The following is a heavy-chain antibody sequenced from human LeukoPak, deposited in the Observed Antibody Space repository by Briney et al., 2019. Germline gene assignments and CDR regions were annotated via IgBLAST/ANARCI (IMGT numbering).Heavy chain of an antibody. CDR2: IIPIFGTA. CDR3: ARDPARGLRFLEWLFD. J-gene: IGHJ4*02. D-gene: IGHD3-3*01. CDR1: GGTFSSYA. V-gene: IGHV1-69*06. Sequence: GASVKVSCKASGGTFSSYAISWVRQAPGQGLEWMGGIIPIFGTANYAQKFQGRVTITADKSTSTAYMELSSLRSEDTAVYYCARDPARGLRFLEWLFDWGQGTLVTVSS.